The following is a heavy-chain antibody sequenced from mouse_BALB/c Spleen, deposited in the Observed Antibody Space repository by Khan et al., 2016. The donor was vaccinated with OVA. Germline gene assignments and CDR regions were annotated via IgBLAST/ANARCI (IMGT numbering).Heavy chain of an antibody. V-gene: IGHV3-2*02. CDR2: ISYSGNT. J-gene: IGHJ2*01. CDR1: GYSITSDYA. Sequence: VQLQQSGPGLVKPSQSLSLTCTVTGYSITSDYAWNWIRQFPGNELEWMGFISYSGNTNYNPSLKSRISITRDTSENQFFLQLNSVTTEDTATYYCARISGGDIDYWGQGTTLTVSS. CDR3: ARISGGDIDY. D-gene: IGHD3-3*01.